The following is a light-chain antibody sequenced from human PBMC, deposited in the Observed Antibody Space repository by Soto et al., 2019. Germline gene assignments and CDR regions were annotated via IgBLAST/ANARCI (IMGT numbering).Light chain of an antibody. CDR1: QSISSW. J-gene: IGKJ1*01. Sequence: DIQMTQSPSTLSASLGDRVTMTCLASQSISSWLAWYQQKPGKAPKVLIYDASSLESGVPSRFSGSGSGTEFSLTISSLQPDDFATYYCQQYNSYSEAFGQGTKVDIK. V-gene: IGKV1-5*01. CDR2: DAS. CDR3: QQYNSYSEA.